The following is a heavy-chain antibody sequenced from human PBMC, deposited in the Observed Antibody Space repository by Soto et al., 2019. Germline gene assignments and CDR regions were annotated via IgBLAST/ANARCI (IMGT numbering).Heavy chain of an antibody. Sequence: EVQLVESGGALVQPGGSLRLSCAASGFIFSPYSMNWVRQAPGKGLEWVAFISGSGSPIYYSDSVEGRFTISRDNAKNSLYLKMNSLRDEDTGVYYCARVRGHSYGYADYWGQVNQVTVSS. V-gene: IGHV3-48*02. CDR3: ARVRGHSYGYADY. D-gene: IGHD5-18*01. CDR2: ISGSGSPI. CDR1: GFIFSPYS. J-gene: IGHJ4*02.